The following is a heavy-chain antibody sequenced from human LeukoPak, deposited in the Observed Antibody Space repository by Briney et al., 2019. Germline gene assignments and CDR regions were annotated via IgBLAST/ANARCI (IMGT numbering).Heavy chain of an antibody. J-gene: IGHJ6*02. CDR3: AKATDWSSSWYFPLGYYYYGMDV. CDR1: GFTFSSYP. CDR2: ISGSCGST. D-gene: IGHD6-13*01. V-gene: IGHV3-23*01. Sequence: PGVSLTLPCAASGFTFSSYPMRWLPHAPGKRLEWVSSISGSCGSTYYADSVKGRFTISRDNSKNTLYLQMNSLRAEDTAVYYCAKATDWSSSWYFPLGYYYYGMDVWGQGTTVTVSS.